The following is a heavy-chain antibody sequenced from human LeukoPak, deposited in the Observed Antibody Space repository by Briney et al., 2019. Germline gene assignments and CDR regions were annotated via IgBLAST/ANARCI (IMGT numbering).Heavy chain of an antibody. V-gene: IGHV3-48*03. D-gene: IGHD4-17*01. CDR3: ARYGDYAGGYFDY. J-gene: IGHJ4*02. Sequence: EGSLRLSCAASGFTFSSYEMNWVRQAPGKGLEWVSYISSSGSTIYYADSVRGRFTISRDNAKNSLYLQMNSLRAEDTAVYYCARYGDYAGGYFDYWGQGTLVTVSP. CDR2: ISSSGSTI. CDR1: GFTFSSYE.